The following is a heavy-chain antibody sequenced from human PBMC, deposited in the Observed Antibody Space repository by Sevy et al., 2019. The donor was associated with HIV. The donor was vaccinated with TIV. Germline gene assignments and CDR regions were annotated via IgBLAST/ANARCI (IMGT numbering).Heavy chain of an antibody. J-gene: IGHJ5*02. D-gene: IGHD6-6*01. CDR3: AKDRTPYSSPSIAWFDP. CDR2: ISYDGSNK. Sequence: GGSLRLSCAASGFTFSSYGMHWVRQAPGKGLEWVAVISYDGSNKYYADSVKGRITISRDNSKNTQHMQMNSLRAEETAVYYCAKDRTPYSSPSIAWFDPWGQGTLVTVSS. V-gene: IGHV3-30*18. CDR1: GFTFSSYG.